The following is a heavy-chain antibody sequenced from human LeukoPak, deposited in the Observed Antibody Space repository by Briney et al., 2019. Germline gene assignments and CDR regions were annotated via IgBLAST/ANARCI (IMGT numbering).Heavy chain of an antibody. V-gene: IGHV4-59*01. CDR2: IYYSGST. Sequence: SETLSLTCTVSGGSISSYYWSWIRQPPGKGLEWIGYIYYSGSTNYNPSLKSRVTISVDTSKNQFSLKLSSVTAADTAVYYCASRSSYYDILTGYYNSDYYYGMDVWGQGTTVTVSS. CDR3: ASRSSYYDILTGYYNSDYYYGMDV. J-gene: IGHJ6*02. D-gene: IGHD3-9*01. CDR1: GGSISSYY.